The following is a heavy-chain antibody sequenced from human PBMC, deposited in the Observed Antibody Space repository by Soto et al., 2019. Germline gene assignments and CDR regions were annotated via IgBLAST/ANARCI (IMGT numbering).Heavy chain of an antibody. D-gene: IGHD1-26*01. CDR3: ANLAKNYYHYMDV. V-gene: IGHV3-74*01. CDR1: GFTFSNYW. Sequence: GGSLRLSCAASGFTFSNYWIHWVRQAPGKGLEWVSRIRGDESTTDYADSVKGRFTISRDNAKNSLSLQMNSLRAEDTAVYYCANLAKNYYHYMDVWGKGTTVTVSS. J-gene: IGHJ6*03. CDR2: IRGDESTT.